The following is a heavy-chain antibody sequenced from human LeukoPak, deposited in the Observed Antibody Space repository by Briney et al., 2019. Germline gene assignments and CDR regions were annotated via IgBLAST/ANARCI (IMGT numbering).Heavy chain of an antibody. CDR3: AREYMDV. CDR1: GFTFSNYW. J-gene: IGHJ6*03. Sequence: GGSLRLPCAASGFTFSNYWMSWVRQAPGKGLGWVANIKQDGSEKHYADSVKGRFTISRDNAKNSLYLQMNSLRAEDTAVYYCAREYMDVWGKGTTVTVSS. V-gene: IGHV3-7*01. CDR2: IKQDGSEK.